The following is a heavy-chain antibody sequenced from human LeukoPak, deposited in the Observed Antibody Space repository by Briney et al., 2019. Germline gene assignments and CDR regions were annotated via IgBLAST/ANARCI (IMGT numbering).Heavy chain of an antibody. CDR1: GFSLSSYW. V-gene: IGHV3-7*01. Sequence: GGSLRLSCAASGFSLSSYWMSWVRQAPGKGLEWVANIKQDGSEKYYLDSAKGRFTISRDNARNSLYLQMNSLRAEDAAVYYCARDDYAVPGGDYWGPGTLVTVSS. D-gene: IGHD6-19*01. CDR2: IKQDGSEK. J-gene: IGHJ4*02. CDR3: ARDDYAVPGGDY.